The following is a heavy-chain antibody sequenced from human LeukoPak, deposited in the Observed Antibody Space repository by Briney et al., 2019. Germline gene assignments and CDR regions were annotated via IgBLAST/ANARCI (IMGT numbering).Heavy chain of an antibody. V-gene: IGHV3-23*01. CDR3: ATNAGSYYGSGSYHSF. Sequence: PGGALRLSCVDSGFMFRSYAMSWVHQAPGKGLEWVSAISGSGGSTYYEDSVKGRFTISRDNSKNTLFLLMNSLRVEDSAVYYCATNAGSYYGSGSYHSFWGQGTLVTVSS. J-gene: IGHJ4*02. CDR2: ISGSGGST. CDR1: GFMFRSYA. D-gene: IGHD3-10*01.